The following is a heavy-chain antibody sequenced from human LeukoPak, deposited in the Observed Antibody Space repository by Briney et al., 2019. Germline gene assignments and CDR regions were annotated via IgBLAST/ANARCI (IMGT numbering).Heavy chain of an antibody. Sequence: GGSLRLSCAASGFTFSSYAMSWVRQAPGEGLEWVSTISGSNGKTHYADSVKGGFTISRDNSKNTLYLQMNSLRAEDTAVYYCVRESPVAAVGRSWFDPWGQGTLVTVSS. V-gene: IGHV3-23*01. CDR2: ISGSNGKT. D-gene: IGHD6-13*01. CDR1: GFTFSSYA. J-gene: IGHJ5*02. CDR3: VRESPVAAVGRSWFDP.